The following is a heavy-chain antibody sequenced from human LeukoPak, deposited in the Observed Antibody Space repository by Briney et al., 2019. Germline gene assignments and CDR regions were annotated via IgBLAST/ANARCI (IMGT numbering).Heavy chain of an antibody. D-gene: IGHD3-22*01. Sequence: GRSLRLSCAASGFTFSSYGMHWVRQAPGKGLEWVAVISYDGSNKYCADSVKGRFTISRDNSKNTLYLQMNSLRAEDTAVYYCAKTKPGDYYDSSGYYFNYWGQGTLVTVSS. V-gene: IGHV3-30*18. CDR2: ISYDGSNK. CDR1: GFTFSSYG. CDR3: AKTKPGDYYDSSGYYFNY. J-gene: IGHJ4*02.